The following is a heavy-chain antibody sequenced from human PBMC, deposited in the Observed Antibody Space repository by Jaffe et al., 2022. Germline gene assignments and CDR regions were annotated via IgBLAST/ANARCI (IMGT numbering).Heavy chain of an antibody. CDR2: ISGSGGST. D-gene: IGHD3-3*01. J-gene: IGHJ6*03. CDR3: AKAVPLDFWSGYYGGYYMDV. CDR1: GFTFSSYA. V-gene: IGHV3-23*01. Sequence: EVQLLESGGGLVQPGGSLRLSCAASGFTFSSYAMSWVRQAPGKGLEWVSAISGSGGSTYYADSVKGRFTISRDNSKNTLYLQMNSLRAEDTAVYYCAKAVPLDFWSGYYGGYYMDVWGKGTTVTVSS.